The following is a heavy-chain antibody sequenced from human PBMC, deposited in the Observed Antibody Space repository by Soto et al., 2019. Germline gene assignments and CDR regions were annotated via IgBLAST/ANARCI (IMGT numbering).Heavy chain of an antibody. CDR2: INPNSGGT. V-gene: IGHV1-2*02. Sequence: ASVKVCCKASGYTFTGYYMHWVRQAPGQGLEWMGWINPNSGGTNYAQKFQGRVTMTRDTSISTAYMELSRLRSDDTAVYYCASYKRGSSWYENWFDPWGQGTLVTVSS. CDR3: ASYKRGSSWYENWFDP. CDR1: GYTFTGYY. J-gene: IGHJ5*02. D-gene: IGHD6-13*01.